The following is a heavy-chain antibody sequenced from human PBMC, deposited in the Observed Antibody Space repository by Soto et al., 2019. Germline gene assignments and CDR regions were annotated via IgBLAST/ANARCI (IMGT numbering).Heavy chain of an antibody. CDR1: GFTLINYA. D-gene: IGHD3-3*01. V-gene: IGHV3-11*01. CDR3: AREEWFHNWFDP. Sequence: GGSLRLSCAASGFTLINYAMSWVRQAPGKGLEWVSDISSSGDNIYYADSVKGRFTISRDNAKNTLYLQMSSLRAEDTAVYYCAREEWFHNWFDPWGQGTLVTVSS. CDR2: ISSSGDNI. J-gene: IGHJ5*02.